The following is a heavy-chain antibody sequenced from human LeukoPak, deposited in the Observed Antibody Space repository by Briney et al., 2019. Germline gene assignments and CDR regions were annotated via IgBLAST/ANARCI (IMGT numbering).Heavy chain of an antibody. D-gene: IGHD6-19*01. Sequence: SETLSLTCTVSGDSISSGDYYWRWIRQPPGTGLEWIGYIYYSGSTYYNPSLKSRVTISVDTSKNQFSLKLSSVTAADTAVYYCASETSSGWSQSVHYWGQGTLVTVSS. V-gene: IGHV4-30-4*08. CDR3: ASETSSGWSQSVHY. J-gene: IGHJ4*02. CDR2: IYYSGST. CDR1: GDSISSGDYY.